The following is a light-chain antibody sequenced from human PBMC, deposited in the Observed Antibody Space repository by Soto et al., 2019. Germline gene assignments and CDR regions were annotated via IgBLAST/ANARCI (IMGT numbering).Light chain of an antibody. CDR3: QQYGSSPPT. Sequence: EIVLTQSPGPLSLSPGERATLSCRASQSISNSYLAWYQQKPGQAPRILISGASSRATGFPDRFSGSGSGTDFTLTISRLEPEDFAVYYCQQYGSSPPTFGQGPKVEI. J-gene: IGKJ1*01. CDR2: GAS. V-gene: IGKV3-20*01. CDR1: QSISNSY.